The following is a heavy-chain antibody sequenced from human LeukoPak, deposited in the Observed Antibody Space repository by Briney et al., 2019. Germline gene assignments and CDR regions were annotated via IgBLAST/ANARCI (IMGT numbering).Heavy chain of an antibody. D-gene: IGHD6-19*01. J-gene: IGHJ4*02. Sequence: TGGSLRLSCAASGFTFSSYAMSWVRQAPGKGLEWVSAISGSGGSTYYADSVKGRFTISRDNSKKTLYLQMNSLRAEDTAVYYCAKDLQWLVARFDYWGQGTLVTVSS. CDR3: AKDLQWLVARFDY. CDR2: ISGSGGST. CDR1: GFTFSSYA. V-gene: IGHV3-23*01.